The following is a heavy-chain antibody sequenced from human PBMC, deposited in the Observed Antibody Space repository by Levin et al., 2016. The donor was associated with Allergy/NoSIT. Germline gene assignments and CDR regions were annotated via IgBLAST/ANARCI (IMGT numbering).Heavy chain of an antibody. CDR1: GFTLSRYA. J-gene: IGHJ3*02. D-gene: IGHD4-17*01. CDR3: ARDTAFAFHI. CDR2: NRDASDI. V-gene: IGHV3-74*01. Sequence: GESLKISCAATGFTLSRYAMHWVRQAPGKGLVWVSRNRDASDISYADSVKGRFTVSRDNAKNTLYLQMNSLRAEDTALYFCARDTAFAFHIWGQGTMVTVSS.